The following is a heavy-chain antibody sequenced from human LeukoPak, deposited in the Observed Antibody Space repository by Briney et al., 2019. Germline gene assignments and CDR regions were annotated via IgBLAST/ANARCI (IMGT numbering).Heavy chain of an antibody. V-gene: IGHV1-8*03. CDR3: ARGLAAAGVVY. J-gene: IGHJ4*02. CDR1: GYTFTSYD. CDR2: MNPNSGNT. Sequence: TSVKVSCKASGYTFTSYDINWVRQATGQGLEWMGWMNPNSGNTGYAQKFQGTVTITRNTSISTAYMELSRLRSEDTAVYYCARGLAAAGVVYWGQGTLVTVSS. D-gene: IGHD6-13*01.